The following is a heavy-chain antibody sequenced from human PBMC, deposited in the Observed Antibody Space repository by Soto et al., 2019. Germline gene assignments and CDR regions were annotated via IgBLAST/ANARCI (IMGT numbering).Heavy chain of an antibody. D-gene: IGHD3-22*01. CDR3: ARGVSYYYDSSGYPAPYYYGMDV. Sequence: SETLSLTCTVSGGSISSYYLSWIRQPPGKGPEWIGYIYYSGSTNYNPSLKSRVTISVDTSKNQFSLKLSSVTAADTAVYYCARGVSYYYDSSGYPAPYYYGMDVWGQGTTVTVSS. CDR1: GGSISSYY. J-gene: IGHJ6*02. V-gene: IGHV4-59*01. CDR2: IYYSGST.